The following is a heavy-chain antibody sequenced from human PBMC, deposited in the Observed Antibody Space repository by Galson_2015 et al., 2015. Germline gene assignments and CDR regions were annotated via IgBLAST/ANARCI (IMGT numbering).Heavy chain of an antibody. Sequence: SLRLSCAASGFTFSNAWMSWVRQAPGKGLEWVGRIKSKTDGGTTDYAAPVKGRFTISRDDSKITLYLQMNSLKTEDTAVYYCTTDQGMGAFYYGMDVWGQGTTVTVSS. V-gene: IGHV3-15*01. CDR2: IKSKTDGGTT. CDR1: GFTFSNAW. J-gene: IGHJ6*02. CDR3: TTDQGMGAFYYGMDV.